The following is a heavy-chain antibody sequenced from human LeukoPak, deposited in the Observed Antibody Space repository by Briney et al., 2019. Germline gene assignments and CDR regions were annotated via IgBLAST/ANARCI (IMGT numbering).Heavy chain of an antibody. J-gene: IGHJ4*02. CDR2: IYPGDSDT. CDR3: ARHHYYDSSGYADY. V-gene: IGHV5-51*01. Sequence: PGASLQISCKGSGSIFTSYWIGWVRQLPGKGLEWMGIIYPGDSDTRYSPSFQGQVTISADKSISTAYLQWSSLKASDTAMYYCARHHYYDSSGYADYWGQGTLVTVSS. CDR1: GSIFTSYW. D-gene: IGHD3-22*01.